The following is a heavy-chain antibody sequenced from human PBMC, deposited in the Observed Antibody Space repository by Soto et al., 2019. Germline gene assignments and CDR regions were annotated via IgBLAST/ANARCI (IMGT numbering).Heavy chain of an antibody. V-gene: IGHV4-39*01. CDR1: GGSISSSSYY. D-gene: IGHD2-2*01. J-gene: IGHJ6*02. CDR3: AGQRGVVVVPAAPYYYYGMDV. CDR2: IYYSGST. Sequence: SETLSLTCTVSGGSISSSSYYWGWIRQPPGKGLEWIGSIYYSGSTYYNPSLKSRVTISVDTSKNQFSLKLSSVTAADTAVYYCAGQRGVVVVPAAPYYYYGMDVWGQGTTVTVSS.